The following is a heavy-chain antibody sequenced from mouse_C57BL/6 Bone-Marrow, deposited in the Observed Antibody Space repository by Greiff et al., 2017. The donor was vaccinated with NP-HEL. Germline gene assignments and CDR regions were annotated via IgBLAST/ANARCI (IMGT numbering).Heavy chain of an antibody. V-gene: IGHV1-80*01. CDR2: IYPGDGDT. Sequence: KQSGAELVKPGASVKLSCKASGYEFSNYWMNWVKQRPGKGLEWIGQIYPGDGDTNYNGKFKDKATLTADKSSSTAYMQLSRLTSEDSAVYFCARGAYGGQGTLVTVSA. CDR3: ARGAY. J-gene: IGHJ3*01. CDR1: GYEFSNYW.